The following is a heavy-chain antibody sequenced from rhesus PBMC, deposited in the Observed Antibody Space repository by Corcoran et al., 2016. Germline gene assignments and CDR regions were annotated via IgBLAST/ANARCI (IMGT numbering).Heavy chain of an antibody. CDR1: GGSINDSYR. V-gene: IGHV4S10*01. CDR3: ARSRAAAVFDY. D-gene: IGHD6-25*01. Sequence: QVQLQESGPGVVKPSETLSLTCAVSGGSINDSYRWSWIRQPPGKGLEWIGYIYGSSTSTNYNPSLKSRVTISKDTYKNQFSLKLSSVTAADTAVYYCARSRAAAVFDYWGQGVLVTVSS. CDR2: IYGSSTST. J-gene: IGHJ4*01.